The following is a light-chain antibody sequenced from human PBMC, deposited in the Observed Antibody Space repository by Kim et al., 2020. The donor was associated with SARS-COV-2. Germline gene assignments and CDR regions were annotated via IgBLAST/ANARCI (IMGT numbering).Light chain of an antibody. Sequence: AIHLTQFPSSLSASVGDRVTITCRTSQGINNALAWYQQEPGKAPKLLIYDASTLERGVPSRFSGRGYGTDFTHTITSLQSEDFATYYCQQFNDCPLTFGAGTKVDIK. V-gene: IGKV1D-13*01. CDR1: QGINNA. CDR3: QQFNDCPLT. CDR2: DAS. J-gene: IGKJ3*01.